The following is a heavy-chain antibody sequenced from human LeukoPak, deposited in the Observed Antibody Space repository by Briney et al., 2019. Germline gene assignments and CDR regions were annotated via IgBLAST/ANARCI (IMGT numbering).Heavy chain of an antibody. Sequence: PSETLSLTCTVSGVSISSSSYYSGWIRQPPGKGLEWIGSIYYSGSTYYNPSLKSRVTLSVHPSNNQFSLKLSSVTAAGTAFYFCARHLVGTTTSYYCYRDVWGKGTTVTVSS. J-gene: IGHJ6*03. CDR3: ARHLVGTTTSYYCYRDV. V-gene: IGHV4-39*01. D-gene: IGHD1-7*01. CDR1: GVSISSSSYY. CDR2: IYYSGST.